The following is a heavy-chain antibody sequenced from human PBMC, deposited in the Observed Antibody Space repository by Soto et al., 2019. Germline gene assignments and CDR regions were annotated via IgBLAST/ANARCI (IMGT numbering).Heavy chain of an antibody. J-gene: IGHJ3*02. CDR1: GFTFSSYA. D-gene: IGHD2-21*02. Sequence: GGSLRLSCAASGFTFSSYAMSWVRQAPGKGLEWVSAISGSGGSTYYADSVKGRFTISRDNSKNTLYLQMNSLRAEDTAVYYCASLAYCGGDCYSGDAFDIWGQGTMVTVSS. V-gene: IGHV3-23*01. CDR2: ISGSGGST. CDR3: ASLAYCGGDCYSGDAFDI.